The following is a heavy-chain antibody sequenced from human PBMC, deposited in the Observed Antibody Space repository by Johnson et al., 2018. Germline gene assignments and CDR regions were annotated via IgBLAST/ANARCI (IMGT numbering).Heavy chain of an antibody. CDR3: TRGRRDFQH. CDR2: IRSKAYGGTT. CDR1: GFTFGDYA. Sequence: VQLVQSGGGLVQPGRSLRLSCPASGFTFGDYAMSWFRQAPGKGQEWVGFIRSKAYGGTTEYAASVKGRLTISRDDSKSIAYRQMNSLKTEETAVYYCTRGRRDFQHWGQGTLVTGSS. J-gene: IGHJ1*01. V-gene: IGHV3-49*03. D-gene: IGHD5-24*01.